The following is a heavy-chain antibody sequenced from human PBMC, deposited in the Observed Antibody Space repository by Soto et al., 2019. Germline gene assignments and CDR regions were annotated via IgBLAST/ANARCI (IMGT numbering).Heavy chain of an antibody. CDR1: GGAISSYY. V-gene: IGHV4-4*07. D-gene: IGHD3-3*01. J-gene: IGHJ6*02. CDR3: ARVEFSYFGMDV. Sequence: SETLSLTCSVPGGAISSYYWSWVRQPAGKGLEWIGRVFSSGSTNYNASLKSRVSMSIDTSKNEVSLTLRSVTAAETAVYYCARVEFSYFGMDVWGQGTTVTVSS. CDR2: VFSSGST.